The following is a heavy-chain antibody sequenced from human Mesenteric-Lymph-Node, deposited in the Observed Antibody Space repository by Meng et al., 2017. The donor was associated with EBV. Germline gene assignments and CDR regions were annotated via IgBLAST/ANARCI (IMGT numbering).Heavy chain of an antibody. V-gene: IGHV4-61*01. CDR2: VYYSGST. CDR1: GGSVSSTSYY. J-gene: IGHJ5*02. D-gene: IGHD3-10*01. CDR3: ARENPARGNWFDP. Sequence: QVRLQESGPGLGTPSETLSLTCTVSGGSVSSTSYYWSWIRQPPGKRLEWIGYVYYSGSTNYNPSLKSRVTISVDTSKNQFSLNLYSVTAADTAVYYCARENPARGNWFDPWGQGALVTVSS.